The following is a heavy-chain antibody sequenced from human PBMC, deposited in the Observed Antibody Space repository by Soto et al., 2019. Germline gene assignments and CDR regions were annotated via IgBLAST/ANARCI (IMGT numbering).Heavy chain of an antibody. CDR2: INPSCGST. J-gene: IGHJ3*02. Sequence: ASVKVSCKASGYTFTSYYMHWVRQAPGQGLEWMGIINPSCGSTSYAQKFQGRVTMTRDTSTSTVYMELSSLRFEDTAVYYCASTPDGWGDAFDIWGQGTMVTVSS. CDR1: GYTFTSYY. CDR3: ASTPDGWGDAFDI. D-gene: IGHD2-2*03. V-gene: IGHV1-46*01.